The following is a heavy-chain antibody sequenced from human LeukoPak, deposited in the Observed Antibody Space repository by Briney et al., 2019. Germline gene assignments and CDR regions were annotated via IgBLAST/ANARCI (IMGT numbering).Heavy chain of an antibody. D-gene: IGHD4-23*01. J-gene: IGHJ4*02. Sequence: GGSLRLSYAASGFTVSTNYMSWVRQAPGRGLEWVSVIYSGGNTYYADSVKGRFTISRDNSKNTLYLQMNSLRAEDTAVYYCARDSGTTVGYFDYWGQGTLVTVSS. V-gene: IGHV3-66*01. CDR2: IYSGGNT. CDR3: ARDSGTTVGYFDY. CDR1: GFTVSTNY.